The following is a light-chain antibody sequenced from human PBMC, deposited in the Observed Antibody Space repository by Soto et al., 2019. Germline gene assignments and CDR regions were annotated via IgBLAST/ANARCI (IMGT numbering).Light chain of an antibody. Sequence: EIVLTQSPGTLSLSPGERATLSCRASQSVSKSYLAWYQQKLGQTPRLLIYGASTRATGIPDRFSGSGSGTDFTLTISRLEPEDFAVYYCQQYANSPYTFGQGTKVEIK. CDR2: GAS. V-gene: IGKV3-20*01. J-gene: IGKJ2*01. CDR1: QSVSKSY. CDR3: QQYANSPYT.